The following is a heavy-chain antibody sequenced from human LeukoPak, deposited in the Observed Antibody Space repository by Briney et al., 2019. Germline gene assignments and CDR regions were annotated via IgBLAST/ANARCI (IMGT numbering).Heavy chain of an antibody. CDR1: GYTFTSYG. Sequence: ASVKVSCKASGYTFTSYGISWVRQAPGQGLEWMGWISAYNGNTNYAQKLQGRVTMTTDTSTSTAYMELRSLRSDDTAVYYCARGVCSGGSGYPPFDPWGQGTLVTVSS. D-gene: IGHD2-15*01. CDR2: ISAYNGNT. V-gene: IGHV1-18*01. CDR3: ARGVCSGGSGYPPFDP. J-gene: IGHJ5*02.